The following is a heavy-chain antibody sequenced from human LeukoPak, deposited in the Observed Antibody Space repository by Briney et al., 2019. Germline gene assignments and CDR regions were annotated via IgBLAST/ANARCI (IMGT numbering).Heavy chain of an antibody. J-gene: IGHJ6*03. D-gene: IGHD6-13*01. Sequence: ASVKVSCKASGYTFTSYAMNWVRQAPGQGLEWMGWINTNTGNPTYAQGFTGRFVFSLDTSVSTAYLQISSLKAEDTAVYYCARQGPPWGAAVQYYYYYMDVWGKGTTVTVSS. CDR1: GYTFTSYA. V-gene: IGHV7-4-1*02. CDR3: ARQGPPWGAAVQYYYYYMDV. CDR2: INTNTGNP.